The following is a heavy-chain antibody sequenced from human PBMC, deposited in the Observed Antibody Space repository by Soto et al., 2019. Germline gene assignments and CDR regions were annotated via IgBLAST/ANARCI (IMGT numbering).Heavy chain of an antibody. CDR1: GGTFSSYT. J-gene: IGHJ6*02. V-gene: IGHV1-69*08. CDR3: ARDASNSSSWYRPRVGYGMDV. CDR2: IIPILGIA. D-gene: IGHD6-13*01. Sequence: QVQLVQSGAEVKKPGSSVKVSCKASGGTFSSYTISWVRQAPGQGLEWMGRIIPILGIANYAQKFQGRVTITRDKSTSTAYMELSSLRSEGTAVYYCARDASNSSSWYRPRVGYGMDVWGQGTTVTVSS.